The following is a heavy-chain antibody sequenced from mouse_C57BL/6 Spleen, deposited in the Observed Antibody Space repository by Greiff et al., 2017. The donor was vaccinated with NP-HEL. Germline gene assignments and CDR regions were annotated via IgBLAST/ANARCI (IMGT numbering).Heavy chain of an antibody. CDR1: GYAFSSYW. D-gene: IGHD1-1*01. V-gene: IGHV1-80*01. CDR2: IYPGDGDT. Sequence: QVQLKESGAELVKPGASVKISCKASGYAFSSYWMNWVKQRPGKGLEWIGQIYPGDGDTNYNGKFKGKATLTADKSSSTAYMQLSSLTSEDSAVYFCARLRSPPYFDDWGQGTTLTVSS. CDR3: ARLRSPPYFDD. J-gene: IGHJ2*01.